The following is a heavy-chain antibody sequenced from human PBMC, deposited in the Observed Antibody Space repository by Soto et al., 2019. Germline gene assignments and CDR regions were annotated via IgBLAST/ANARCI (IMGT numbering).Heavy chain of an antibody. CDR1: GYTFTASY. Sequence: QVHLVQSGAEVKQPGASVKVSCKASGYTFTASYMHWVRQAPGQGLEWLGWIRPNSGDTNYAQKFQDRVTLTRDTSISTAYMELTLSPDDTAVYYCASPSGSGFSLRTWGQGSLVTVSS. J-gene: IGHJ5*01. CDR2: IRPNSGDT. CDR3: ASPSGSGFSLRT. D-gene: IGHD3-10*01. V-gene: IGHV1-2*02.